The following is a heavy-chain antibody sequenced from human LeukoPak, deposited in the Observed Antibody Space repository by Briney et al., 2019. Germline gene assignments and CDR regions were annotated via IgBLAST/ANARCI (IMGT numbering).Heavy chain of an antibody. J-gene: IGHJ3*02. CDR1: GGTFSSYA. CDR3: AREAVFSIDAFDI. D-gene: IGHD2/OR15-2a*01. V-gene: IGHV1-69*06. CDR2: IIPIFGTA. Sequence: ASVKVSCKASGGTFSSYAISWVRQAPGQGLEWMGGIIPIFGTANYAQKFQGRVTITADKSTSTAYMELSSLRSEDTAVYYCAREAVFSIDAFDIWGQGTMVTVSS.